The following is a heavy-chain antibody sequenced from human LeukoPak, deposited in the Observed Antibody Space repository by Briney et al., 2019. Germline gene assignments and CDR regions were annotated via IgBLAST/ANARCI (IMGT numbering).Heavy chain of an antibody. D-gene: IGHD2-2*01. CDR2: VSVSGGHT. CDR1: GFTFSSYA. V-gene: IGHV3-23*01. J-gene: IGHJ6*03. CDR3: AKDRGGYCSSTSCPLPGDMDV. Sequence: QTGGSLRLSCAASGFTFSSYAMSWVRQAPGKGLEGVSTVSVSGGHTYTYYADSVKGRFTISRDNSKNTLYLQMNSLRAEDTAVYYCAKDRGGYCSSTSCPLPGDMDVWGKGTTVTVSS.